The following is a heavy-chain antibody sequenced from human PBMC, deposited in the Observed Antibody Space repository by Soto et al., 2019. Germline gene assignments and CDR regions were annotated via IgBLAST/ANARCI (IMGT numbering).Heavy chain of an antibody. CDR1: GATIISTTKY. Sequence: SETLSLTCTVSGATIISTTKYWGWIRQPPGRGLEWIGTISSIGSTYYNPSLEGRVTISVDTSKNQFSLKVTSVTAADTGLYYCARQDHGDYEFFFDYWGQGTLVTVSS. CDR3: ARQDHGDYEFFFDY. J-gene: IGHJ4*02. CDR2: ISSIGST. D-gene: IGHD4-17*01. V-gene: IGHV4-39*01.